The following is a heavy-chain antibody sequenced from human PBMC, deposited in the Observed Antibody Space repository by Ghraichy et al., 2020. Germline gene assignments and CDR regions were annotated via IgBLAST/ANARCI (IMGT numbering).Heavy chain of an antibody. CDR3: AREKAVTKTYGMDV. J-gene: IGHJ6*02. CDR1: GFTFSSYG. V-gene: IGHV3-33*01. D-gene: IGHD4-17*01. Sequence: GGSLRLSCAASGFTFSSYGMHWVRQAPGKGLEWVAVIWYDGSNKYYADSVKGRFTISRDNSKNTLYLQMNSLRAEDTAVYYCAREKAVTKTYGMDVWGQGTTVTVSS. CDR2: IWYDGSNK.